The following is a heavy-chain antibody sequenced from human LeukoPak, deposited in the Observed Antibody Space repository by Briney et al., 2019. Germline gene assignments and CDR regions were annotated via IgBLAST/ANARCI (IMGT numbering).Heavy chain of an antibody. Sequence: QPGGSLRLSCAASGFTFSSYGMHWVRQAPGKGLEWVSSINSDGSSISSADSVKGRFTISRDNSKNTLYLQMNSLRAEDTAVYYCARELYDSGGYSKSFDYWGQGTLVTVSS. CDR2: INSDGSSI. CDR3: ARELYDSGGYSKSFDY. J-gene: IGHJ4*02. D-gene: IGHD3-22*01. V-gene: IGHV3-NL1*01. CDR1: GFTFSSYG.